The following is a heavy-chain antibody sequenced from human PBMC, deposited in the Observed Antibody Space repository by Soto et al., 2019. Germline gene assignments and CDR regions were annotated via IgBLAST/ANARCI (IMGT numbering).Heavy chain of an antibody. CDR1: GGSISSGGYY. J-gene: IGHJ4*02. D-gene: IGHD2-15*01. V-gene: IGHV4-61*08. Sequence: SETLSLTCTVSGGSISSGGYYWSWIRQHPGKGLEWIGYIYYSGTTNYNPSLKSRVTISVDTSKNQFSLKLNSVTAADTAVYFCARSGYFCGDNCYPAGYTYYWGQGSLVTVSS. CDR3: ARSGYFCGDNCYPAGYTYY. CDR2: IYYSGTT.